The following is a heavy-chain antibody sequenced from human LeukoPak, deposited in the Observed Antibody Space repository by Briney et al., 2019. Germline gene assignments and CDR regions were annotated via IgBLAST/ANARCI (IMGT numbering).Heavy chain of an antibody. V-gene: IGHV1-2*02. D-gene: IGHD3-22*01. Sequence: GASVRVSCKASGYTFTGYYIHWVRQAPGQGLEWMGWIDPNSGGTNYAQKFQGRVTMIRDTSISTAYMDLSRLRSDDSAVYSCARDYSDSSGYTGHFHYWGQGTPVTVSS. J-gene: IGHJ1*01. CDR1: GYTFTGYY. CDR3: ARDYSDSSGYTGHFHY. CDR2: IDPNSGGT.